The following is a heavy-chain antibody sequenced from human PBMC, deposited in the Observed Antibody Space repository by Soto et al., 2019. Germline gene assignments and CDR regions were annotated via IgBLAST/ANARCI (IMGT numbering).Heavy chain of an antibody. CDR1: GFTFSSYS. CDR3: ARHYDDYIWGSYRFDY. Sequence: GGSLRLSCAASGFTFSSYSMNWVRQAPGKGLEWVSSISSSSSYIYYADSVKGRFTISRDNAKNSLYLQMNSLRAEDTAVYYCARHYDDYIWGSYRFDYWGQGTLVTVSS. V-gene: IGHV3-21*01. CDR2: ISSSSSYI. J-gene: IGHJ4*02. D-gene: IGHD3-16*02.